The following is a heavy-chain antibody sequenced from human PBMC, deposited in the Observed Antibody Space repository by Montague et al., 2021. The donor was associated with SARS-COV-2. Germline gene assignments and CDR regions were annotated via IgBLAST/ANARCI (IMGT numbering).Heavy chain of an antibody. CDR3: VRDGGNWYYLDY. J-gene: IGHJ4*02. CDR2: INYGGST. D-gene: IGHD3-16*01. CDR1: GGSFSDYH. Sequence: SETLSLTCAVYGGSFSDYHWTWIRQSPGGGLEWIGQINYGGSTEXXPSLRSRVTISIDTSKNQFSLKLTSVTAADTAVYYCVRDGGNWYYLDYWGQGALVTVSS. V-gene: IGHV4-34*01.